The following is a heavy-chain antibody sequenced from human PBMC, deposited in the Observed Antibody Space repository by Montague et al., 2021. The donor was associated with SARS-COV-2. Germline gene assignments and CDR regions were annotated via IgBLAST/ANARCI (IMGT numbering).Heavy chain of an antibody. V-gene: IGHV2-70*11. Sequence: PALVKPTQTLTLTCTFSGFSLSTSGMCVSWIRQPPGKALERLARIDWDDDKYYSTSLETRLTISKDTSKNQVVLTMTNMDPVDTATYYCARTYYDILTGRDYGMDVWGQGTTVTVSS. CDR2: IDWDDDK. D-gene: IGHD3-9*01. CDR1: GFSLSTSGMC. J-gene: IGHJ6*02. CDR3: ARTYYDILTGRDYGMDV.